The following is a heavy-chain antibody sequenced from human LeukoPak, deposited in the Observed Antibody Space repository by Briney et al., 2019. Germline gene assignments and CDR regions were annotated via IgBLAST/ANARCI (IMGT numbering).Heavy chain of an antibody. V-gene: IGHV3-48*03. CDR1: GFTFSHFE. J-gene: IGHJ6*04. D-gene: IGHD3-10*02. CDR2: ISSSGSTI. CDR3: AELGITMIGGV. Sequence: GGSLRLSCVASGFTFSHFEMNWVRQAPGRGLEWVSYISSSGSTIYYADSVKGRFTISRDNAKNSLYLQMNSLRAEDTAVYYCAELGITMIGGVWGKGTTVTISS.